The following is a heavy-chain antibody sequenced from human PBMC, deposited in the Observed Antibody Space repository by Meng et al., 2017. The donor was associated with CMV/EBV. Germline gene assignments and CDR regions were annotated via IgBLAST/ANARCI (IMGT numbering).Heavy chain of an antibody. CDR2: ISSSSSYI. CDR1: GFTFSSYS. D-gene: IGHD3-3*01. J-gene: IGHJ6*02. V-gene: IGHV3-21*04. CDR3: ARAVAYYDFWSGYPWGMDV. Sequence: GESLKISCAASGFTFSSYSMNWVRQAPGKGLEWVSSISSSSSYIYYADSVKGRFTISRDNAKNSLYLQMNSLRAEDTAVYYCARAVAYYDFWSGYPWGMDVWGQGTTVTVSS.